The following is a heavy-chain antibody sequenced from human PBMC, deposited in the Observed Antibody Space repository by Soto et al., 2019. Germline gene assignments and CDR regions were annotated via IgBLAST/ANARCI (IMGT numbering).Heavy chain of an antibody. Sequence: SETLSLTCAVYGGSFSGYYWSWIRQPPGKGLEWIGEINHSGSTNYNPSLKSRVTISVDTSKNQFSLKLSSVTAADTAVYYCARGRYDFWSGYYTGYFAYWGQGTLVTVSS. CDR1: GGSFSGYY. CDR2: INHSGST. V-gene: IGHV4-34*01. D-gene: IGHD3-3*01. J-gene: IGHJ4*02. CDR3: ARGRYDFWSGYYTGYFAY.